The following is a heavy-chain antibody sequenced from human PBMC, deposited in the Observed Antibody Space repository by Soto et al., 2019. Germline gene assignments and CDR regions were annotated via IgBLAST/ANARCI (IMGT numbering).Heavy chain of an antibody. Sequence: QVQLQQWGAGLLKPSETLSLTCAVYGGSFSGYYWSWIRQPPGKGLEWIGEINHSGSTNYNPSLKSRVTISVDTSKNQFSLKLSSVTDADTAVYYCARGSSPDSSGWYGYWGQGTLVTVSS. CDR2: INHSGST. CDR1: GGSFSGYY. D-gene: IGHD6-19*01. J-gene: IGHJ4*02. V-gene: IGHV4-34*01. CDR3: ARGSSPDSSGWYGY.